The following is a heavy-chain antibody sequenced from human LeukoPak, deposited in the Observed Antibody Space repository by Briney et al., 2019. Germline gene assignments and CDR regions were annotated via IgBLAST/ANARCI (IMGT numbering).Heavy chain of an antibody. D-gene: IGHD3-22*01. Sequence: GGALTLSCAASGLTFSNAWLSWVRQAPGKGLEWVGRIRTSSEGEPTDYPGPVKGRFTISRDRSKDTVYLQMNSLKTEDSDVYYCTADFSHSSAWSFDYWGRGTLVTVSS. V-gene: IGHV3-15*01. J-gene: IGHJ4*02. CDR2: IRTSSEGEPT. CDR1: GLTFSNAW. CDR3: TADFSHSSAWSFDY.